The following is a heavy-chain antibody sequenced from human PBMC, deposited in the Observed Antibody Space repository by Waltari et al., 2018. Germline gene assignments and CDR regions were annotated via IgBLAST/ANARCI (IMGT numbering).Heavy chain of an antibody. CDR2: VNHSGHT. D-gene: IGHD1-1*01. Sequence: QVQLQQWGAGLLKPSETLSRTCAGYGGSFSGYYWNWIRQSPGKGLAWIGEVNHSGHTNYNPSLKSRLTISVDTSNHQFSLKMRSVTAADTAVYYCARGGVITGNWYDSWGQGTLVTVSS. CDR1: GGSFSGYY. J-gene: IGHJ5*01. CDR3: ARGGVITGNWYDS. V-gene: IGHV4-34*01.